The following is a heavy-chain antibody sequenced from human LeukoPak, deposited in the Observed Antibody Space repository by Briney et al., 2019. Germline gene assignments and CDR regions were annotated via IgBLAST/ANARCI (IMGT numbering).Heavy chain of an antibody. CDR2: ISSGSTAM. Sequence: GGSLRLSCAASGFTFSSHSMHWVRQAPGKGLKWISYISSGSTAMYYADSVKGRFTISRDNARNSLYLQMNSLRGDDTAVYYCATWAGTATGFSGPFDYWSQGTPVTVSS. CDR3: ATWAGTATGFSGPFDY. D-gene: IGHD6-13*01. J-gene: IGHJ4*02. CDR1: GFTFSSHS. V-gene: IGHV3-48*01.